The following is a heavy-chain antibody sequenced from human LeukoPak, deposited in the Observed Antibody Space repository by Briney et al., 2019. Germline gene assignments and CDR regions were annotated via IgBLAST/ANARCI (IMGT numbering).Heavy chain of an antibody. V-gene: IGHV3-30-3*01. CDR2: ISYDGSNK. J-gene: IGHJ3*02. D-gene: IGHD2-15*01. CDR1: GFTFSSYA. CDR3: ASSRYCSGGSCTDI. Sequence: PGRSLRLSCAASGFTFSSYAMHWARQAPGKGLEWVAVISYDGSNKYYADSVKGRFTISRDNSKNTLYLQMNSLRAEDTAVYYCASSRYCSGGSCTDIWGQGTMVTVSS.